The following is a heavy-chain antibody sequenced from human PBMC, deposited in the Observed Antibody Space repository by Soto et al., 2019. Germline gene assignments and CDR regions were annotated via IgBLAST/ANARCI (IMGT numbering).Heavy chain of an antibody. CDR2: ISGSDGKT. D-gene: IGHD2-15*01. J-gene: IGHJ4*02. CDR1: GFSFARFA. Sequence: DVRLAESGGGVVQPGGSLRLYCTTSGFSFARFAMTWVRQAPGKGLEWVATISGSDGKTYYADSVKGRCSISRDTSRNPRYLRMNSLRADDTAIYYCAKCRSLDYWGQGTRVTVSS. V-gene: IGHV3-23*04. CDR3: AKCRSLDY.